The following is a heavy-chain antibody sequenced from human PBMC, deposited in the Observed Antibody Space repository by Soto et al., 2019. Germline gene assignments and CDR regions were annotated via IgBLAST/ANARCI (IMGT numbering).Heavy chain of an antibody. V-gene: IGHV3-30-3*01. CDR2: ISYDGSNK. D-gene: IGHD6-19*01. J-gene: IGHJ4*02. Sequence: QVQLVESGGGVVQPGRSLRLSCAASGFTFSSYAMHWVRQAPGKGLEWVAVISYDGSNKYYADSVKGRFTISRDNSKNTLYLQMNSLRAEDTAVYYCARDAGYSSGWYITYYFDYWGQGTLVTVSS. CDR3: ARDAGYSSGWYITYYFDY. CDR1: GFTFSSYA.